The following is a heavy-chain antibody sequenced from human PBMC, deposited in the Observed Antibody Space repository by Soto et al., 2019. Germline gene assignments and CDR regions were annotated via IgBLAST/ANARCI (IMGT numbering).Heavy chain of an antibody. CDR1: GGSISTYY. CDR2: IYYNGNT. J-gene: IGHJ3*02. Sequence: QVQLQESGPGLVKPSETLSLTCTVSGGSISTYYWSWVRQPPGKGLEWIGYIYYNGNTNYDPSLKSRVTISLDTSKNQFSLKLNSVTAADTAVYYCAREAGATKGWGAFEIWGQGTMVTVSS. V-gene: IGHV4-59*01. D-gene: IGHD1-26*01. CDR3: AREAGATKGWGAFEI.